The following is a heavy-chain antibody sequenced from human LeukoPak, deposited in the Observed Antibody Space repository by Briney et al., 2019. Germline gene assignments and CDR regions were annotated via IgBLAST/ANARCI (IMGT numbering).Heavy chain of an antibody. CDR3: ARDRSGSYPNWFDP. CDR2: IIGNGGNT. J-gene: IGHJ5*02. V-gene: IGHV3-23*01. D-gene: IGHD3-10*01. CDR1: GFTFSSYG. Sequence: GGSLRLSCAASGFTFSSYGMSWVRQAPGKGLEWVSAIIGNGGNTFYADSVKGRFTISRDNSKNTMYLQMNSLRAEDTALYYCARDRSGSYPNWFDPWGQGTLVTVSA.